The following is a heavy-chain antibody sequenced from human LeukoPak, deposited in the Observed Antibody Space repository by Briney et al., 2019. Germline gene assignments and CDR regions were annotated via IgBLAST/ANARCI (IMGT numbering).Heavy chain of an antibody. CDR2: ISYDGSNQ. V-gene: IGHV3-30*04. CDR3: ARDFEDASGSYFS. J-gene: IGHJ5*02. CDR1: GFTFSSYT. Sequence: GGSLRLSCAASGFTFSSYTMHWVRQPRGKGLEWVALISYDGSNQYYADSVKGRFTVSRDNSKNTLYVQMNSLRGDDTAVYYCARDFEDASGSYFSWGQGTLVTVSS. D-gene: IGHD3-10*01.